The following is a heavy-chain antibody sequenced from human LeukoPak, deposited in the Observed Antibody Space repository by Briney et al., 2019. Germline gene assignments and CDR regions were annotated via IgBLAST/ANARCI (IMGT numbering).Heavy chain of an antibody. Sequence: PSETLSLTCAVYGGSFSGYYWSWIRQPPGKGLEWIGEINHSGSTNYNPSLKSRVTISVDTSKNQFSLKLSSVTAADTAVYYCASKTTTNSSPIDYWGQGTLVTVSS. V-gene: IGHV4-34*01. CDR2: INHSGST. D-gene: IGHD6-13*01. J-gene: IGHJ4*02. CDR1: GGSFSGYY. CDR3: ASKTTTNSSPIDY.